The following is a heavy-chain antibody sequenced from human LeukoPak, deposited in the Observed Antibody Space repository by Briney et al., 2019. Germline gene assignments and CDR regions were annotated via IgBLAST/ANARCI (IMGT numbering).Heavy chain of an antibody. CDR1: GGTFSSYG. D-gene: IGHD5-24*01. CDR2: IIPIFGTA. Sequence: ASVKVSCKASGGTFSSYGISWVRQAPGQGLEWMRGIIPIFGTANYAQKFQGRVTITADKSTSTAYMELSRLRSEDTAVYYCARSLPRDTISSWYFDLWGRGTLVTVSS. J-gene: IGHJ2*01. V-gene: IGHV1-69*06. CDR3: ARSLPRDTISSWYFDL.